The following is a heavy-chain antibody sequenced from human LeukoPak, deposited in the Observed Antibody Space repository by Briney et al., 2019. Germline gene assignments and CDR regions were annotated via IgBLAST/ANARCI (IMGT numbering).Heavy chain of an antibody. CDR3: ARESRLIAVAGLIYYYYGMDV. V-gene: IGHV1-18*01. D-gene: IGHD6-19*01. CDR1: GYTSTSYG. CDR2: ISAYNGNT. Sequence: GASVKVSYKASGYTSTSYGISWLRQAPGQGLEWMGGISAYNGNTNYAQKLQGRVTMTTDTSTSTAYMELRSLRSDDTAVYYCARESRLIAVAGLIYYYYGMDVWGQGTTVTVSS. J-gene: IGHJ6*02.